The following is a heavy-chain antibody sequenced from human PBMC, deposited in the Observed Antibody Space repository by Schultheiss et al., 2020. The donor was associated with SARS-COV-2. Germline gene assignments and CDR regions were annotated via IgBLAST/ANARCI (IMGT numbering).Heavy chain of an antibody. J-gene: IGHJ4*02. CDR3: ASVTYYYDSSGYYDY. Sequence: GSLRLSCAVYGGSFSGYYWSWIRQPPGKGLEWIGYIYYSGSTNYNPSLKSRVTISVDTSKNQFSLKLSSVTAADTAVYYCASVTYYYDSSGYYDYWGQGTLVTVSS. D-gene: IGHD3-22*01. CDR2: IYYSGST. CDR1: GGSFSGYY. V-gene: IGHV4-59*01.